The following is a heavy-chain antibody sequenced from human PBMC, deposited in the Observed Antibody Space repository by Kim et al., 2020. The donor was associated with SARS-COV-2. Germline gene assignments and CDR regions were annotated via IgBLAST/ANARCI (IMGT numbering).Heavy chain of an antibody. Sequence: GGSLRLSCAASGFTFSDYYMSWIRQAPGKGLEWVSYISSSGSTIYYADSVKGRFTISRDNAKNSLYLQMNSLRAEDTAVYYCARDQEWLPPWGYYYYYGMDVWGQGTTVTVSS. V-gene: IGHV3-11*01. CDR1: GFTFSDYY. D-gene: IGHD6-19*01. CDR3: ARDQEWLPPWGYYYYYGMDV. CDR2: ISSSGSTI. J-gene: IGHJ6*02.